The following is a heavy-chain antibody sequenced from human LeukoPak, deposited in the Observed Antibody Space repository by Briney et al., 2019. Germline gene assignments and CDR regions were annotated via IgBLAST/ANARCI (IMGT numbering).Heavy chain of an antibody. J-gene: IGHJ5*02. D-gene: IGHD6-19*01. CDR2: IYTSGST. Sequence: PSETLSLTCTVSSGSISSYYWSWIRQPAGRGLEWIGRIYTSGSTDYNSSLKSRVAMSLDMSKNQFSLKLRSVTAADTAVYYCARDWNAGSGWFLWFDPWGQGTLVTVSS. CDR3: ARDWNAGSGWFLWFDP. CDR1: SGSISSYY. V-gene: IGHV4-4*07.